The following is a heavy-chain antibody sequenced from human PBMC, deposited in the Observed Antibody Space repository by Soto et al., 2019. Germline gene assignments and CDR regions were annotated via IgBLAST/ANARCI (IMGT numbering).Heavy chain of an antibody. CDR2: IYYSGST. CDR3: ARALGYCISTSCYPLWWFDL. J-gene: IGHJ5*02. CDR1: GGSISSCDYY. D-gene: IGHD2-2*01. V-gene: IGHV4-30-4*01. Sequence: SETLSLTCTVSGGSISSCDYYWSWIRQPPGKGLEWIGYIYYSGSTYYNPSLKSRVTISVDTSKNQFSLKLSSVTAADTAVYYCARALGYCISTSCYPLWWFDLWGQGTLVTVSS.